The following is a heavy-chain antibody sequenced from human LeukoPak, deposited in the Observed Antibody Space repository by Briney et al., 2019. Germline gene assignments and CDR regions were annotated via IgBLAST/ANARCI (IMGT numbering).Heavy chain of an antibody. CDR2: VNPDSGNT. J-gene: IGHJ6*03. V-gene: IGHV1-8*01. Sequence: ASVKVSCKASGYIFTSSDINWVRQAPGQGLEWMGWVNPDSGNTGYAQKLQGRITLTMNISVSISYMELSSVTSEDTAVYYCARGKSYMDVWGKGTTVTVSS. CDR1: GYIFTSSD. CDR3: ARGKSYMDV.